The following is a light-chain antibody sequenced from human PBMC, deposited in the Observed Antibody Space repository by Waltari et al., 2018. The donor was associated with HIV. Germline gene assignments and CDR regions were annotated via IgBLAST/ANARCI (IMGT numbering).Light chain of an antibody. Sequence: DIKITQSPSSVSASVVDRVTITCRASEDISRWLAWYQQKPGKAPKLLIYVASRLQSGVPSRFSGSGFGTEFTLTISNLQPEDFASYYCQQADSFPFTFGPGTTVDMK. V-gene: IGKV1-12*01. CDR2: VAS. J-gene: IGKJ3*01. CDR1: EDISRW. CDR3: QQADSFPFT.